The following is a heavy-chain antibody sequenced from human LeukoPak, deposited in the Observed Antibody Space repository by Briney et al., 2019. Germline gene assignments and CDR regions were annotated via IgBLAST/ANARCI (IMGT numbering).Heavy chain of an antibody. Sequence: GGSLRLSCAASGFTFSSYSMNWVGQAPGEGLEWVSSISSSSSYIYYADSVKGRFTISRDNAKNSPYLQMNSLRAEDTAVYYCARDFYTARGVENWGQGTLVTVSS. J-gene: IGHJ4*02. V-gene: IGHV3-21*01. CDR3: ARDFYTARGVEN. CDR2: ISSSSSYI. CDR1: GFTFSSYS. D-gene: IGHD3-10*01.